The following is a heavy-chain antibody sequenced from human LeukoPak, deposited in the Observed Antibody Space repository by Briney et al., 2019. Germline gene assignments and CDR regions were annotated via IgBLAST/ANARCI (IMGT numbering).Heavy chain of an antibody. D-gene: IGHD1-26*01. V-gene: IGHV4-59*01. CDR3: ARVKSGRVGVYFDY. Sequence: SETLSLTCTVSGGSISSYYWSWIRQPPGKGLEWIGYIYYSGSTNYNPSLKSRVTISVDTSKNQFSLKLSSVTAADTAVYYCARVKSGRVGVYFDYWGQGTLVTVSS. J-gene: IGHJ4*02. CDR2: IYYSGST. CDR1: GGSISSYY.